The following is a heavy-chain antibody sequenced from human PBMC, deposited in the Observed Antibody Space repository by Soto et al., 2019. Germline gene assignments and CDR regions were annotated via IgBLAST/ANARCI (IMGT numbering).Heavy chain of an antibody. CDR1: GGTSRSLS. Sequence: QVQLVQSGAEVKKPGSSVKVSCKASGGTSRSLSITWVRQAPGQGLEWMGGIIPLFGIPNYTQKFQGRLTITADKSTGTAYFELSSLRSDETAGYYCARDPQSAGGWFDTWGRGPLFTVSS. J-gene: IGHJ5*02. D-gene: IGHD2-15*01. V-gene: IGHV1-69*17. CDR2: IIPLFGIP. CDR3: ARDPQSAGGWFDT.